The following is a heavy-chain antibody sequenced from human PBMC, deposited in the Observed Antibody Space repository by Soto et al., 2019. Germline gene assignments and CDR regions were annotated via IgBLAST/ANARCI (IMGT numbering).Heavy chain of an antibody. V-gene: IGHV3-7*03. CDR2: IKQDGSEK. CDR1: GFTFSSSW. Sequence: PGGSLRLSCAASGFTFSSSWMSWVRQAPGKGLEWVANIKQDGSEKYYVDSVKGRFTISRDNSKNSLYLQMNSLRAEDTAVYYCAEAAYSSWSETNKYYFYFYGMDVWGQGTTVTVSS. J-gene: IGHJ6*02. D-gene: IGHD6-6*01. CDR3: AEAAYSSWSETNKYYFYFYGMDV.